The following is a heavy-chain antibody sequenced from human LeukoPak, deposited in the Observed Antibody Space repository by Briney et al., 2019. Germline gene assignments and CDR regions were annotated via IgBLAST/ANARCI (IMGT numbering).Heavy chain of an antibody. CDR1: GYTFTGYY. CDR3: ARGYSDY. D-gene: IGHD2-15*01. CDR2: MNPNSGNT. Sequence: ASVKVSCKASGYTFTGYYMHWVRQAPGQGLEWMGWMNPNSGNTGYAQKFQGRVTMTRNTSISTAYMELSSLRSEGTAVYYCARGYSDYWGQGTLVTVSS. V-gene: IGHV1-8*02. J-gene: IGHJ4*02.